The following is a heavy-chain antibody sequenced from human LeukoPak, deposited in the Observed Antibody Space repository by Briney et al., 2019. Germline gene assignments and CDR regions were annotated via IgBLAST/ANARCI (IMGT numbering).Heavy chain of an antibody. D-gene: IGHD5-12*01. CDR3: ARGTVYSGYDRLGPPHAFDI. V-gene: IGHV4-34*01. J-gene: IGHJ3*02. CDR2: INHSGST. CDR1: GGSFSGYY. Sequence: SETLSLTCAVYGGSFSGYYWSWIRQPPGKGLEWLGEINHSGSTNYNPSLKSRVTISVDTSKNQFSLKLSSVTAADTAVYYCARGTVYSGYDRLGPPHAFDIWGQGTMVTVSS.